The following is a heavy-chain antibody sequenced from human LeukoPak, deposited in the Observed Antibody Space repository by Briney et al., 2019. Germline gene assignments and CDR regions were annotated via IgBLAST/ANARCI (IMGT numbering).Heavy chain of an antibody. V-gene: IGHV4-34*01. CDR2: INHSGSI. J-gene: IGHJ4*02. D-gene: IGHD6-19*01. CDR1: GGSLSGYY. Sequence: PSETLSLTCAVYGGSLSGYYWSWIRQPPGKGLEWIGEINHSGSINYNPSLKSRVTISVDTSKNQFSLKLGSVTAADTAVYYCASGAVILYNFDYWGQGTLVTVSS. CDR3: ASGAVILYNFDY.